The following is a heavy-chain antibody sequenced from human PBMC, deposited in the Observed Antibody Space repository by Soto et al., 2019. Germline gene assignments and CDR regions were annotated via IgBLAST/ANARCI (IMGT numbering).Heavy chain of an antibody. CDR3: SVLLRLPFDI. CDR2: ISAYNGNT. J-gene: IGHJ3*02. V-gene: IGHV1-18*04. Sequence: GASVKVSCKASGYTFSSYGITWVRQAPGQGLEWMGWISAYNGNTNYAQNFQGRVTMTTDTSTSTAYMELRSLRSDDTAVYYCSVLLRLPFDICGQGTMLTVSS. D-gene: IGHD2-15*01. CDR1: GYTFSSYG.